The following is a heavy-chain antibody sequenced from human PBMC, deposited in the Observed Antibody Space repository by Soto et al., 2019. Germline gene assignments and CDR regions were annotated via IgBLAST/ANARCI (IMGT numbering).Heavy chain of an antibody. CDR3: ARGRGATVTTWGRYYYYGMDV. D-gene: IGHD4-4*01. J-gene: IGHJ6*02. CDR2: IYYSGST. Sequence: SETLSLTCTVSGGSISSGDYYWSWIRQPPGKGLEWIGYIYYSGSTYYNPSLKSRVTISVDTSKNQFSLKLSSVTAADTAVYYCARGRGATVTTWGRYYYYGMDVWGQGTTVTVSS. V-gene: IGHV4-30-4*01. CDR1: GGSISSGDYY.